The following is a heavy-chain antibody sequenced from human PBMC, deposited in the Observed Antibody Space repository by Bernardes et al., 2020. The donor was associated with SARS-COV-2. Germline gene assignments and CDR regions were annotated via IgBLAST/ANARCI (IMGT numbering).Heavy chain of an antibody. CDR2: ISGNGGST. CDR3: ATTRRTDYLSGFDY. Sequence: GGSLRLSCAASGFTFSSYAMSWVRQAPGKGLEWVSVISGNGGSTYYVASVKGRFTISRDNSKNTLYLQMNSLRAEDTAVYYCATTRRTDYLSGFDYWGQGTLVTVSS. V-gene: IGHV3-23*01. D-gene: IGHD3-9*01. CDR1: GFTFSSYA. J-gene: IGHJ4*02.